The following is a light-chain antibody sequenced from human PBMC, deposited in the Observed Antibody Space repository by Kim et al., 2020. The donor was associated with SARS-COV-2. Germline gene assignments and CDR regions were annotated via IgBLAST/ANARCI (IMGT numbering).Light chain of an antibody. CDR3: QQFKSFPPT. CDR2: GTS. Sequence: AIQLAQSPSSLSASLGDRVTITCRASQDIGTSLAWYRQRPGKAPQLLMEGTSTLESGVPSGFTGSGSGTDFILTISSLQPEDFATYYCQQFKSFPPTFGQGTKVDIK. CDR1: QDIGTS. J-gene: IGKJ1*01. V-gene: IGKV1-13*02.